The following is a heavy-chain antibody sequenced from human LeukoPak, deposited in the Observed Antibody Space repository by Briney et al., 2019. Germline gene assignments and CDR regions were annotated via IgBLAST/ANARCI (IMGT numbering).Heavy chain of an antibody. CDR1: GYTFTGYY. CDR3: AREIWALTEYSSSLGGFDY. V-gene: IGHV1-2*02. J-gene: IGHJ4*02. D-gene: IGHD6-6*01. CDR2: INPNSGGT. Sequence: ASVKVSCKASGYTFTGYYINWVRKAPGQGLEWMGWINPNSGGTNYAQKFQGRVTMTRDTSISTAYMELSRLRSDDTAVYYCAREIWALTEYSSSLGGFDYWGQGTLVTVSS.